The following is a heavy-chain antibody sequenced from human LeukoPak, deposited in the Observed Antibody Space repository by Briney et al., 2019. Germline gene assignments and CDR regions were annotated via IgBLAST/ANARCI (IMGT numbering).Heavy chain of an antibody. D-gene: IGHD3-3*01. CDR2: INPNSGGT. Sequence: ASVKVSCKASGYTFTGYYMHWVRQAPGQGLEWMGWINPNSGGTNYAQKFQGRVTMTRDTSISTAYMELSRLRSDDTAVYYCARSANTIFSRGPDFDYWGQGTLVTVSS. J-gene: IGHJ4*02. V-gene: IGHV1-2*02. CDR1: GYTFTGYY. CDR3: ARSANTIFSRGPDFDY.